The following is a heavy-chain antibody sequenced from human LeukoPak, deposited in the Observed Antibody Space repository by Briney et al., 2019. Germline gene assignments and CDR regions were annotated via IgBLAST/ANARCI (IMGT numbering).Heavy chain of an antibody. Sequence: SETLSLTCTVSGGSINSYYWSWIRQPAGKGLEWIGRIYTSGTTDYNPSLKSRVTMSVDTSRNQFSLEVRSVTAADTAVYYCARDRTHSESGRWIRFDFWGQGTLVTVSS. J-gene: IGHJ4*02. CDR1: GGSINSYY. CDR3: ARDRTHSESGRWIRFDF. V-gene: IGHV4-4*07. CDR2: IYTSGTT. D-gene: IGHD3-10*01.